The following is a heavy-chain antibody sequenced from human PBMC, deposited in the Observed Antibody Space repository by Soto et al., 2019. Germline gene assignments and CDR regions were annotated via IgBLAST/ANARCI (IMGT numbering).Heavy chain of an antibody. J-gene: IGHJ4*02. Sequence: AASVKVSCKASGYTFTSYFMHWVRQAPGQELEWMGIINPSGGSTSYAQKFQGRVTMTRDTSTSTVYMELSSLRSEDTAVYYCARVYCSGGSCYSIDYWGQGTLVTVSS. CDR3: ARVYCSGGSCYSIDY. D-gene: IGHD2-15*01. CDR2: INPSGGST. CDR1: GYTFTSYF. V-gene: IGHV1-46*03.